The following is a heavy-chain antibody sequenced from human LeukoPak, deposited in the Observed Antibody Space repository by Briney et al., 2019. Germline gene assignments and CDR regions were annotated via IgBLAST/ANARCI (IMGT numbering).Heavy chain of an antibody. J-gene: IGHJ4*02. D-gene: IGHD3-22*01. CDR3: ASTYDSSGYYRFDY. V-gene: IGHV4-31*03. CDR1: GGSISSGGYY. Sequence: SETLSLTCTVSGGSISSGGYYWSWSRQHPGKGLEWIGYIYYSGSTYYNPSLKSRITISVDTSKNQFSLKLSSVTAADTAVYYCASTYDSSGYYRFDYWGQGTLVTVSS. CDR2: IYYSGST.